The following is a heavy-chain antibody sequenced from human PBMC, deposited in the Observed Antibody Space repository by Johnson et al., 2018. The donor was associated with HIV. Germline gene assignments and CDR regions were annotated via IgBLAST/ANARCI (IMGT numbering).Heavy chain of an antibody. CDR3: ARDGVYSSPHDAFDI. V-gene: IGHV3-30*02. CDR1: GFTFSSYG. CDR2: IRYDGSNK. J-gene: IGHJ3*02. Sequence: QVQLVESGGGLVQPGGSLRLSCAASGFTFSSYGMQWVRQAPGKGLAWVAFIRYDGSNKYYADSVKGRFTVSRDNSKHTLYLQMDSLRVEDSAVYYCARDGVYSSPHDAFDIWGQGTMVTVSS. D-gene: IGHD6-13*01.